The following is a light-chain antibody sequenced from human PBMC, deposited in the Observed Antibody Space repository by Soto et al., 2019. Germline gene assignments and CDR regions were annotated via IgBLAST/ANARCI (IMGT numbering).Light chain of an antibody. Sequence: LTQPPSASGSPGQSVTISCTGTSSDVGGYNYVSWYQQHPGKAPKLMIYEVSKRPSGVPDRFSGSKSGNTASLTVSGLQAEDEADYYCSSYAGSNSPYVFGTGTKVTVL. CDR1: SSDVGGYNY. V-gene: IGLV2-8*01. CDR3: SSYAGSNSPYV. CDR2: EVS. J-gene: IGLJ1*01.